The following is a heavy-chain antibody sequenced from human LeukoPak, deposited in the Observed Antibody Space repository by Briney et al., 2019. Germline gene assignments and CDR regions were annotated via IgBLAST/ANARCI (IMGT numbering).Heavy chain of an antibody. D-gene: IGHD6-13*01. CDR1: GGSVSSGSYY. V-gene: IGHV4-61*01. J-gene: IGHJ4*02. CDR2: IYYSGGT. Sequence: SETLSLTCTVCGGSVSSGSYYWSWIRQPPGKGLEWIGYIYYSGGTNYNPSLKSRVTISVDTSKNQFSLKLSSVTAADTAVYYCARVGSTSWYSHQAPFDYSGQGTLVTVSS. CDR3: ARVGSTSWYSHQAPFDY.